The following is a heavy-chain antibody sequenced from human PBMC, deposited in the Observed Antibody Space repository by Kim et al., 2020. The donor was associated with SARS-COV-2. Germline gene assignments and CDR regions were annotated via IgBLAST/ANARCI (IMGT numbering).Heavy chain of an antibody. CDR3: AKYPTGYFSFDY. Sequence: SYADSVKGRFTISRDNSKNTLYLQMNSLRDEDTAVYYCAKYPTGYFSFDYWGQGTLVTVSS. J-gene: IGHJ4*02. D-gene: IGHD3-9*01. V-gene: IGHV3-23*01.